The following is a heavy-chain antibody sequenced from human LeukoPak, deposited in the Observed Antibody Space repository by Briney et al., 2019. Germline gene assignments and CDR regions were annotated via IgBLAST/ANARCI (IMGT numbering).Heavy chain of an antibody. J-gene: IGHJ4*02. D-gene: IGHD4-11*01. Sequence: PGGSLRLSCTASGFTFNIYSMHWVRQAPGKGLEWISYINPSSNTIYYADSVKGRFTISRDNSKNTLYLQMNSLSADDTAVYFCAKEAHSDNSNSPLDSWGQGTLVIVSS. V-gene: IGHV3-48*01. CDR1: GFTFNIYS. CDR2: INPSSNTI. CDR3: AKEAHSDNSNSPLDS.